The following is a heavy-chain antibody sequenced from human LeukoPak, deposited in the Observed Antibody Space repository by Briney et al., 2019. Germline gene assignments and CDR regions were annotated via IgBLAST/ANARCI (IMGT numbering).Heavy chain of an antibody. D-gene: IGHD3-16*02. V-gene: IGHV4-34*01. CDR3: ARRNRDDYVWGSYRKKAFDI. Sequence: PSETLSLTCAVYGGSFSGYYWSWIRQPPGKGLEWIGEINHSGSTNYNPSLKSRVTISVDTSKNQFSLKLSSVTAADTAVYYCARRNRDDYVWGSYRKKAFDIWGQGTMVTVSS. CDR1: GGSFSGYY. CDR2: INHSGST. J-gene: IGHJ3*02.